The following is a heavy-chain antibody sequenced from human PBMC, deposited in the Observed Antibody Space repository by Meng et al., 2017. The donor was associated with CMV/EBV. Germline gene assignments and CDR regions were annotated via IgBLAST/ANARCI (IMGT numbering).Heavy chain of an antibody. CDR3: AKNFLMQGSGWYDPHGRDYYYGMDV. J-gene: IGHJ6*02. CDR2: IIPIFGTA. V-gene: IGHV1-69*05. Sequence: SVKVSCKASGGTFSSYAISWLRQAPGQGLEWMGGIIPIFGTANYAQKFQGRVTITTDESTSTAYMELSSLRSEDTAVYYCAKNFLMQGSGWYDPHGRDYYYGMDVWGQGTTVTVSS. CDR1: GGTFSSYA. D-gene: IGHD6-19*01.